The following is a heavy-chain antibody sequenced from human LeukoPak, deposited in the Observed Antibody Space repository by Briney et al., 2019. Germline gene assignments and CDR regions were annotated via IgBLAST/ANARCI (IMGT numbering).Heavy chain of an antibody. CDR3: ATEGRLYSGTYRAWFDP. D-gene: IGHD1-26*01. V-gene: IGHV4-61*02. Sequence: SETLSLTCTVSGGSISSGSYYWTWIRQPAGKGLEWIGRIYTSGSTNYNPSLKSRVTISVDTSKNQFSLKLSSVTAADTAVYYCATEGRLYSGTYRAWFDPWGQGTLVTVSS. J-gene: IGHJ5*02. CDR2: IYTSGST. CDR1: GGSISSGSYY.